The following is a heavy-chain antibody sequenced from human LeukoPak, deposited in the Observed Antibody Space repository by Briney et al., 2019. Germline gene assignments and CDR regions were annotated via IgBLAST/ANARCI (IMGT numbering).Heavy chain of an antibody. J-gene: IGHJ6*02. D-gene: IGHD6-13*01. CDR3: ARLKQLEDYYYYYGMDV. CDR2: INPSGGST. CDR1: GYTFTSYY. V-gene: IGHV1-46*01. Sequence: GASVKVSCKASGYTFTSYYMHWVRQAPGQGLEWMGIINPSGGSTSYAQKFQGRVTMTRDTSTSTVYMELSSLRSEDTAVYYCARLKQLEDYYYYYGMDVWGRGTTVTVSS.